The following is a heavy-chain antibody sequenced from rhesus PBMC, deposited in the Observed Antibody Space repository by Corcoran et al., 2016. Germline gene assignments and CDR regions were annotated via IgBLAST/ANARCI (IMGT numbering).Heavy chain of an antibody. Sequence: QVQLQESGPGLVRPSETLSLTCAVSGGSISSNSWSWIRLAPGRGLEWIGYFYGSVGTYYNPSRKSRVTLSVDTSKSQLSLKLTSVTAADTAVFYGARQGGTYNRFDVWGPGVLVTVSS. V-gene: IGHV4S11*01. CDR1: GGSISSNS. D-gene: IGHD1-44*01. CDR2: FYGSVGT. J-gene: IGHJ5-1*01. CDR3: ARQGGTYNRFDV.